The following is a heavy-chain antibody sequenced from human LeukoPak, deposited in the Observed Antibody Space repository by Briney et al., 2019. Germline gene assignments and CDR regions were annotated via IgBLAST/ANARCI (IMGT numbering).Heavy chain of an antibody. CDR3: ARGGIAALYTDY. CDR2: INPNSGGT. V-gene: IGHV1/OR15-1*04. J-gene: IGHJ4*02. Sequence: ASVKVSCKASGYIFTDYYMHWVRQAPGQELGWMGRINPNSGGTNYAQKFQGRVTMTTDTSTSTAYMELRSLRSDDTAVYYCARGGIAALYTDYWGQGTLVTVSS. CDR1: GYIFTDYY. D-gene: IGHD6-13*01.